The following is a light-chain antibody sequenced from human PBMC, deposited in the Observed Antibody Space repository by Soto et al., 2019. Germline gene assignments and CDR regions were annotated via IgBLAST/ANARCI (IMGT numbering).Light chain of an antibody. CDR3: QSYDSSLSGLYV. J-gene: IGLJ1*01. Sequence: QSVLTQPPSVSGAPGQWVTISCTGSSTNIGAGYDVHWYQQVAGTAPKLLIFRNNNRPSGVPDRFSGSKSGTSASLAISGLQAEYEADYYCQSYDSSLSGLYVFGTGTKLTVL. V-gene: IGLV1-40*01. CDR2: RNN. CDR1: STNIGAGYD.